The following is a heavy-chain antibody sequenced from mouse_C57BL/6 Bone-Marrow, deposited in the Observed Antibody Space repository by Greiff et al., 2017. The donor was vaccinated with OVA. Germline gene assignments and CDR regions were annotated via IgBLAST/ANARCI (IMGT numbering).Heavy chain of an antibody. Sequence: EVKVEESGGGLVQPGGSLKLSCAASGFTFSDYYMYWVRQTPEKRLEWVAYISNGGGSTYYPDTVKGRFTISRDNAKNTLYLQMSRLKSEDTAMYYCARPFLRAYWGQGTLVTVSA. J-gene: IGHJ3*01. D-gene: IGHD1-1*01. CDR1: GFTFSDYY. CDR2: ISNGGGST. CDR3: ARPFLRAY. V-gene: IGHV5-12*01.